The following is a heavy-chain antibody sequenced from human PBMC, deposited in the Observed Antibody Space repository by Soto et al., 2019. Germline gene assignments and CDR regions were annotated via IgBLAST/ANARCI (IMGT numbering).Heavy chain of an antibody. CDR3: AKSTVLTPADGMGV. V-gene: IGHV3-30*18. CDR2: ISYDGSNK. CDR1: GFTFNNYG. J-gene: IGHJ6*02. Sequence: QVQLVESGGGVVQPGRSLRLSCAASGFTFNNYGMHWVRQAPGEGLEWVAHISYDGSNKYYADSVKGRFTISRDNSKNTLYLQMNSLRAEDTAVYYCAKSTVLTPADGMGVWGQGTTVTVSS. D-gene: IGHD4-17*01.